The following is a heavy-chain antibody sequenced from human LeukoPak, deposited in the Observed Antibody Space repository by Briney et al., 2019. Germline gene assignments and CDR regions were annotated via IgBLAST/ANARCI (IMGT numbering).Heavy chain of an antibody. CDR2: IYSGGST. CDR3: ARHATGDPFDY. CDR1: GFTVSSNY. V-gene: IGHV3-66*04. Sequence: PGGSLRLSCAASGFTVSSNYMSWVRQAPGKGLEWVSVIYSGGSTYYADSVKGRFTISRDNSKNTLYLQMNSLRAEDTAVYYCARHATGDPFDYWGQGTPVTVSS. J-gene: IGHJ4*02.